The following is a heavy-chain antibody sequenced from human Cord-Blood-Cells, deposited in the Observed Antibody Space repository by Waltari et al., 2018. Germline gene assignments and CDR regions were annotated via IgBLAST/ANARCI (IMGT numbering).Heavy chain of an antibody. V-gene: IGHV1-24*01. J-gene: IGHJ5*02. CDR1: GYTLTELS. CDR3: ATDHILSTGDFLSGWFDR. CDR2: FDPEDGET. D-gene: IGHD7-27*01. Sequence: QVQLVQSGAEVKKPGASVKVSCKVSGYTLTELSMHWVRQAPGKGLEWMGGFDPEDGETIYAQKFKGRVTMTEDTSTDTAYMELSSLRSEDTAVYYCATDHILSTGDFLSGWFDRWGQGTLVTVSS.